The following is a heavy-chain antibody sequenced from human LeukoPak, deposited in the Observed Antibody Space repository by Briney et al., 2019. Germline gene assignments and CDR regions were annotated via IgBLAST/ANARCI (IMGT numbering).Heavy chain of an antibody. CDR2: IKQDGSER. CDR3: AKLTRGVADALDI. V-gene: IGHV3-7*01. D-gene: IGHD3-10*01. CDR1: GFTFSDYW. J-gene: IGHJ3*02. Sequence: GGSLRLSCAASGFTFSDYWMSWVRQAPGKGLEWVANIKQDGSERYYVDSVKGRFTISRDNAKNSLFLQMNSLRVEDTAVYYCAKLTRGVADALDIWGQGTMVTVSS.